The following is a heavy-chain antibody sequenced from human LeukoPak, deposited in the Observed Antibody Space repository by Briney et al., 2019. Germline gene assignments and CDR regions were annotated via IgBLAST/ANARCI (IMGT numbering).Heavy chain of an antibody. D-gene: IGHD3-10*02. J-gene: IGHJ6*04. Sequence: GGSLRLSCAASGFTFSSYSMNCVREAPGKGLEWVSYISSSSTIYYADSVKGRFTISRDNAKNSLYLQMNSLRAEDTAVYYCAELGITMIGGVWGKGTTVTISS. V-gene: IGHV3-48*01. CDR2: ISSSSTI. CDR1: GFTFSSYS. CDR3: AELGITMIGGV.